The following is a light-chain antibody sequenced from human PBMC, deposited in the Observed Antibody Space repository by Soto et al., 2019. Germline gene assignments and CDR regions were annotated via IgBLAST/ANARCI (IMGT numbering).Light chain of an antibody. Sequence: QSVLTQPPSASGTPGQRVTISCSGSSSNIGSNYVYWYQQLPGTAPKLLIYRNNQRPAGCPDRFSGSKSGTSASLAISGLGSEDEADYYCAAWDDSLSGRWVFGGGTQLTVL. CDR2: RNN. CDR3: AAWDDSLSGRWV. V-gene: IGLV1-47*01. CDR1: SSNIGSNY. J-gene: IGLJ3*02.